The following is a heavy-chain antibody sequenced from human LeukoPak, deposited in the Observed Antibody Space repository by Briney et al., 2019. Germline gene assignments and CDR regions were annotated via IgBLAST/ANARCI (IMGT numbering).Heavy chain of an antibody. CDR1: GYTFTGYY. CDR2: INPNSGGT. V-gene: IGHV1-2*02. D-gene: IGHD6-6*01. J-gene: IGHJ5*02. CDR3: ARERSIAARGRTGFDP. Sequence: ASVKVSCRASGYTFTGYYMHWVRQAPGQGLEWMGWINPNSGGTNYAQKFQGRVTMTRDTSISTAYMELSRLRSDDTAVYYCARERSIAARGRTGFDPWGQGTLVTVSS.